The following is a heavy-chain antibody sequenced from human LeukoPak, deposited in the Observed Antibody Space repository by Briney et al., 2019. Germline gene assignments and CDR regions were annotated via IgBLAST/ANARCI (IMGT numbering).Heavy chain of an antibody. CDR2: ISGYNGNT. D-gene: IGHD6-13*01. Sequence: ASVKVSCKASGYIFTDNGITWVRQAPGQGLEWMGWISGYNGNTNYAQKFQDRVTLTTDTSTTTAYMELRSLRSDDTAVYFCARGKQLARLFDYWGQGTLVTVSS. CDR1: GYIFTDNG. CDR3: ARGKQLARLFDY. J-gene: IGHJ4*02. V-gene: IGHV1-18*01.